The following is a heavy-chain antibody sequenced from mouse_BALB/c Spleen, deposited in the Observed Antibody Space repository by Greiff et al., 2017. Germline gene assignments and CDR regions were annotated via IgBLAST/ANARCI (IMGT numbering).Heavy chain of an antibody. V-gene: IGHV1S81*02. J-gene: IGHJ3*01. D-gene: IGHD1-1*01. CDR2: INPSNGRT. Sequence: QQSCKASGYTFTSYWMHWVKQRPGQGLEWIGEINPSNGRTNYNEKFKSKATLTVDKSSSTAYMQLSSLTSEDSAVYYCARNYDRDYWGQGTLVTVSA. CDR3: ARNYDRDY. CDR1: GYTFTSYW.